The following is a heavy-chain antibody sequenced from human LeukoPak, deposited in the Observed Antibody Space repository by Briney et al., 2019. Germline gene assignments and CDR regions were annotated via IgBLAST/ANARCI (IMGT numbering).Heavy chain of an antibody. CDR1: GFTFSTYS. J-gene: IGHJ3*02. Sequence: GGSLRLSCAASGFTFSTYSMTWVRQAPGKGLEWVSSMSSGRNHIYYADSVKGRFTISRDNAKSSLYLQMSSLTAEDTAIYYCARDRARGSCTAASCFDAFDIWGQGTMVTVSS. V-gene: IGHV3-21*01. CDR3: ARDRARGSCTAASCFDAFDI. CDR2: MSSGRNHI. D-gene: IGHD2-15*01.